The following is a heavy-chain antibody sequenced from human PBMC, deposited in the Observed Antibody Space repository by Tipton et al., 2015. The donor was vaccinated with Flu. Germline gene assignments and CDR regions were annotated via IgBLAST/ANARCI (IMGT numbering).Heavy chain of an antibody. Sequence: TLSLTCTVAGVSIGSGNPYWVWFRQPAGEGLQYIGRVFSRGTTNYNTSLKSRVAISIDTSKNQFSLKLSSVTAADTAVYYCAREGLVPASWVDVWGQGTTVTVSS. CDR3: AREGLVPASWVDV. CDR1: GVSIGSGNPY. CDR2: VFSRGTT. V-gene: IGHV4-61*02. D-gene: IGHD2-2*01. J-gene: IGHJ6*02.